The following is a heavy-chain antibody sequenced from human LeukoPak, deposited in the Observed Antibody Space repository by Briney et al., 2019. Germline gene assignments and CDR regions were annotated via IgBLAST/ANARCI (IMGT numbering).Heavy chain of an antibody. CDR3: AREAPIVGATPLFDY. Sequence: ASVKVSCKASGYTFTGYYMHWERQAPGQGLEWMGWINPNSGGTNYAQKFQGRVTMTRDTSISTAYMELSRLRSDDTAVYYCAREAPIVGATPLFDYWGQGTLVTVSS. CDR1: GYTFTGYY. CDR2: INPNSGGT. V-gene: IGHV1-2*02. D-gene: IGHD1-26*01. J-gene: IGHJ4*02.